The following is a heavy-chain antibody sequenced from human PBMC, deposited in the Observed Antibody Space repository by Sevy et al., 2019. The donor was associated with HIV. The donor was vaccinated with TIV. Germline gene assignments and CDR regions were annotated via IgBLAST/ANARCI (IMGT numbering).Heavy chain of an antibody. Sequence: GGSLRLSCAASGFTFYTYGMHWVRQAPGKGLEWVAVISYDGGNKYYADSVKGRFTISRDNSKNTLYLQMNSLRAEDTAVYYCARGNLHWFDPWGQGTLVTVSS. V-gene: IGHV3-33*05. J-gene: IGHJ5*01. CDR2: ISYDGGNK. CDR1: GFTFYTYG. CDR3: ARGNLHWFDP.